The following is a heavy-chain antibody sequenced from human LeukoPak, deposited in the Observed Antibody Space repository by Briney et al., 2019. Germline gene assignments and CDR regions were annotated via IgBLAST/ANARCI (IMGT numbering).Heavy chain of an antibody. CDR1: GFTFSSYW. Sequence: QTGGSLRLSCAASGFTFSSYWMNWARQAPGKGLEWVAVISYDGSNKYYADSVKGRFTISRDNSKNTLYLQMNSLRAEDTAVYYCARVEGSGWYWFYYYGMDVWGQGTTVTVSS. D-gene: IGHD6-19*01. CDR2: ISYDGSNK. J-gene: IGHJ6*02. V-gene: IGHV3-30-3*01. CDR3: ARVEGSGWYWFYYYGMDV.